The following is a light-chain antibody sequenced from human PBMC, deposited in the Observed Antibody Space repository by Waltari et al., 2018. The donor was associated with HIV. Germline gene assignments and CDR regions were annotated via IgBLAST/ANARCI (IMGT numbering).Light chain of an antibody. V-gene: IGLV1-44*01. J-gene: IGLJ2*01. CDR1: NSNVGRTS. Sequence: QSVLTQPPSASGTPGQRVPISCSGRNSNVGRTSLHWYRQVPGTAPKVLIYNNNQRPSGVPDRFSGSKSGNTASLAISGLRAEDEADYYCAVWDDSVSGEVVFGGGTKLTVL. CDR2: NNN. CDR3: AVWDDSVSGEVV.